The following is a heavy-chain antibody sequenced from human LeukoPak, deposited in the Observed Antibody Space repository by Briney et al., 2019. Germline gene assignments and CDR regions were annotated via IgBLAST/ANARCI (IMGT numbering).Heavy chain of an antibody. J-gene: IGHJ4*02. Sequence: PGRSLRLSCAASGFTFSSFGLHWVRQGPGKGLEWVALIWYDGSNKYYADSVKGRFTISRDNSENTLYLQMNSLRAEDTAVYYCARGDYYDSSGFQYYFDYWGQGTLVTVSS. CDR2: IWYDGSNK. CDR3: ARGDYYDSSGFQYYFDY. D-gene: IGHD3-22*01. V-gene: IGHV3-33*01. CDR1: GFTFSSFG.